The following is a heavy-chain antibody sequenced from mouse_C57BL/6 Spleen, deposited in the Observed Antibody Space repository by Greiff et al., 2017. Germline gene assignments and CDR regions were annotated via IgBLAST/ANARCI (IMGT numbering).Heavy chain of an antibody. Sequence: EVQLQQSGPELVKPGASVQISCKASGYSFPDYNMTWVKQSNGTSLEWIGVINPNSGTTSYTQKFKGKATLTVDQSSSTAYMQLNSLTSEDSAVYYWAKMELTGTFDYWGQGTTLTVSS. CDR2: INPNSGTT. CDR1: GYSFPDYN. CDR3: AKMELTGTFDY. V-gene: IGHV1-39*01. J-gene: IGHJ2*01. D-gene: IGHD4-1*01.